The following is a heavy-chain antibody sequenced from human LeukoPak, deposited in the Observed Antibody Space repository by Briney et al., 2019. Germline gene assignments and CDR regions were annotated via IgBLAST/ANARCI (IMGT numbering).Heavy chain of an antibody. Sequence: PSETLSLTCTVSGVSISSYYWSWIRQPPGKGLEWIGYIYYSGNTNYNPSLRSRVTISVDTSKNQFSLKLSSVTAADTAVYYCARDLGSTTNWFDPWGQGTLVTVSS. V-gene: IGHV4-59*01. CDR2: IYYSGNT. CDR1: GVSISSYY. D-gene: IGHD5/OR15-5a*01. J-gene: IGHJ5*02. CDR3: ARDLGSTTNWFDP.